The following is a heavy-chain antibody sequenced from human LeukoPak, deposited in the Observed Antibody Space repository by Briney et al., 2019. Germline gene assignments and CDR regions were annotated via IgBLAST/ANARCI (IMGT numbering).Heavy chain of an antibody. J-gene: IGHJ5*02. Sequence: PSETLSLTCAVYGGSFSGYYWSWIRQPPGKGLEWIGEINHSGSTNYNPSLKSRVTISVDTSKNQFSLKLSSVTAADTAVYCCARGQQHYDFWSGHNWFDPWGQGTLVTVSS. CDR3: ARGQQHYDFWSGHNWFDP. CDR2: INHSGST. V-gene: IGHV4-34*01. D-gene: IGHD3-3*01. CDR1: GGSFSGYY.